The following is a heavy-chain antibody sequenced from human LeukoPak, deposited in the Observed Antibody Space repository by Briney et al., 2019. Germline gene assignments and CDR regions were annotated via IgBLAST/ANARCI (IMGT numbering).Heavy chain of an antibody. V-gene: IGHV3-23*01. Sequence: GGSLRLSCAASGFTFSSHAMSWVRQAPGKGLEWVPAISGSGGSTYYADSVKGRFTISRDNSKNTLYLQMNSLRAEDTAVYYCAKAPYYDFWSGYYYPPFDYWGQGTLVTVSS. D-gene: IGHD3-3*01. J-gene: IGHJ4*02. CDR2: ISGSGGST. CDR3: AKAPYYDFWSGYYYPPFDY. CDR1: GFTFSSHA.